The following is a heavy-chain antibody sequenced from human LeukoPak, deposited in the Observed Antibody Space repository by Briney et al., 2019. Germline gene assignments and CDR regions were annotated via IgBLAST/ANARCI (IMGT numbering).Heavy chain of an antibody. D-gene: IGHD5-24*01. J-gene: IGHJ6*03. Sequence: GASVKVSCKVSGYTLTELSMHWVRQAPGKGLEWMGGIDPEDGETIYAQKVQGRVTITEDTATDTPYMELNSLRSEDTEVYCRARDTVRRAGYYYYYTDVWGKGTTVTVSS. CDR2: IDPEDGET. CDR3: ARDTVRRAGYYYYYTDV. CDR1: GYTLTELS. V-gene: IGHV1-24*01.